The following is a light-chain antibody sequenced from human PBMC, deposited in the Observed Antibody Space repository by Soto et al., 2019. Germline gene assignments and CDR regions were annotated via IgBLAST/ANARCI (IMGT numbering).Light chain of an antibody. J-gene: IGKJ1*01. V-gene: IGKV3-20*01. CDR3: QQYASPPT. CDR1: QSVASSH. Sequence: IVLTQSPGTLSLSPGERATVSCRASQSVASSHLAWYRQKPGQTPRLLIYGASIRATGIPDRFSGSGSGTDFTLTISGLEPEDSAVFYCQQYASPPTFGQGTKVDIK. CDR2: GAS.